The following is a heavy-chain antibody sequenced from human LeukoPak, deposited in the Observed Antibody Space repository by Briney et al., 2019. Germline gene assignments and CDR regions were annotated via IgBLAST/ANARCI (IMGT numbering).Heavy chain of an antibody. V-gene: IGHV4-39*01. CDR3: ARHARRYGSGSRIYNWFDP. CDR2: IYYRGST. D-gene: IGHD3-10*01. Sequence: SETLSLTCSLSGGAISSSSYFWGWIRQPPGKGVEWIGIIYYRGSTYYNSSLKSRVTISLDTSKKQFYLKLSSVTAADTAVYYCARHARRYGSGSRIYNWFDPWGQGTLVTVSS. CDR1: GGAISSSSYF. J-gene: IGHJ5*02.